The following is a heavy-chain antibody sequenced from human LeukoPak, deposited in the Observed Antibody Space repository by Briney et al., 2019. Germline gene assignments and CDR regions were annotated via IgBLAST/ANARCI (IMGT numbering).Heavy chain of an antibody. D-gene: IGHD3-10*01. CDR1: GYTFTSYD. CDR3: ARGWTMVRGVIILGY. J-gene: IGHJ4*02. V-gene: IGHV1-8*01. CDR2: MNPNSGNT. Sequence: ASVKVSCKASGYTFTSYDINWVRLATGQGLEWMGWMNPNSGNTGYAQKFQGRVTMTRNTSISTAYMELSSLRSEDTAVYYCARGWTMVRGVIILGYWGQGTLVTVSS.